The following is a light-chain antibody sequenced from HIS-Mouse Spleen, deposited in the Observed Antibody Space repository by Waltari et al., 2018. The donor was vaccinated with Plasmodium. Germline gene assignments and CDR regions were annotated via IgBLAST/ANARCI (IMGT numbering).Light chain of an antibody. V-gene: IGKV1-27*01. J-gene: IGKJ1*01. CDR2: AAS. CDR3: QKYNSAPWT. CDR1: QGISNY. Sequence: DIQMTQSPSSLSASVGDRVPITCRASQGISNYLAWYQQKPGKVPKLRIYAASTLQSGVPSGLSGSGSGTDCTLTISSRQPEDVATYYCQKYNSAPWTFGQGTKVEIK.